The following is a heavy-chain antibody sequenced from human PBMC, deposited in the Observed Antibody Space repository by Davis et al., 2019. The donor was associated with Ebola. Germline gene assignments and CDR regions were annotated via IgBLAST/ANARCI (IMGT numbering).Heavy chain of an antibody. D-gene: IGHD5-12*01. J-gene: IGHJ6*02. CDR2: ISGSGGST. CDR1: GVTFRNYV. CDR3: SKMGATIDYYHNAMDV. V-gene: IGHV3-23*01. Sequence: GGSLRLSCAVSGVTFRNYVMSWVRQAPGKGLEWVSAISGSGGSTYYADSVKGRFTISRDNSKNTLYLQMSSLRAEDTAVYYCSKMGATIDYYHNAMDVWGQGTTVTVSS.